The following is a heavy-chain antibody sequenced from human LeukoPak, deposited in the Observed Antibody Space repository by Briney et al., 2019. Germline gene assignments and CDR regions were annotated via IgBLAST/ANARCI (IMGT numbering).Heavy chain of an antibody. CDR1: GFTFSSYV. Sequence: GGSLRLSCAASGFTFSSYVMSWVRQAPGKGLEWVSAISGSGGSTYYADSVKGRFTISRDNSKNTLYLQMNSLRAEDTAVYYCANPSTPDYYDSSGYYRGDAFDIWGQGTMVTVSS. J-gene: IGHJ3*02. V-gene: IGHV3-23*01. CDR3: ANPSTPDYYDSSGYYRGDAFDI. CDR2: ISGSGGST. D-gene: IGHD3-22*01.